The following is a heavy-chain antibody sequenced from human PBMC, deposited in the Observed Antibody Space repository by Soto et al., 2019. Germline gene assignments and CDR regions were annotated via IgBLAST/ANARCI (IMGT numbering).Heavy chain of an antibody. J-gene: IGHJ3*02. V-gene: IGHV3-23*01. D-gene: IGHD3-22*01. Sequence: EVQLLESGGGLVQPGGSLRLSCAASGFTFSSYAMSWVRQAPGKGLEWVSAISGSGGSTYYADSVKGRFTISRDNSKNRLYLQMYSLRAEDTAVYYCAKDRVIMIVVVINAFDILCQGTMVTVSS. CDR1: GFTFSSYA. CDR3: AKDRVIMIVVVINAFDI. CDR2: ISGSGGST.